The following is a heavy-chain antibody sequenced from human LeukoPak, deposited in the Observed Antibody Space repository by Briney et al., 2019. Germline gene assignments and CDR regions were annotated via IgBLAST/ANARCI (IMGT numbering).Heavy chain of an antibody. J-gene: IGHJ6*03. CDR1: GFTFSSYD. Sequence: GGSLRLSCAACGFTFSSYDMHWVRQATGKGLEWVSAIGTAGDTYYPGSVKGQFTISRENAKSSLYLQMNSLRAGDTAVYYCARDWDDFWSGLHYTDVWGKGTTVTVSS. CDR3: ARDWDDFWSGLHYTDV. V-gene: IGHV3-13*03. CDR2: IGTAGDT. D-gene: IGHD3-3*01.